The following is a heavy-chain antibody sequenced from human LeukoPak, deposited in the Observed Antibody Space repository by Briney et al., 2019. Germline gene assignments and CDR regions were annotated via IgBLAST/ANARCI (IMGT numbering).Heavy chain of an antibody. CDR1: GGSISSGSYY. J-gene: IGHJ4*02. CDR3: ARSGYDSSGYYSDY. V-gene: IGHV4-61*02. Sequence: SQTLSLTCTVSGGSISSGSYYWSWIRQPAGKGLEWIGRIYTSGSTNYNPSLKSRVTISVDTSKNQFSLKLSSVTAADTAVYYCARSGYDSSGYYSDYWGQGTLVTVFS. D-gene: IGHD3-22*01. CDR2: IYTSGST.